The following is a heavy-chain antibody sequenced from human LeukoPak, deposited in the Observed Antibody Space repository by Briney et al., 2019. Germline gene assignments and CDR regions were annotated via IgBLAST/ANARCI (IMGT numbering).Heavy chain of an antibody. J-gene: IGHJ3*02. CDR1: GYTFTVYY. CDR3: ARDITRTTGLGVDAFDI. Sequence: GASVKVSCKSSGYTFTVYYMHWVRQAPGQGLEWMGWINPNSGGTNYAQKFQGWVTMTRDTSISTAYMELSRLRSDDTAVYYCARDITRTTGLGVDAFDIWGQGTMVTVSS. V-gene: IGHV1-2*04. CDR2: INPNSGGT. D-gene: IGHD1-20*01.